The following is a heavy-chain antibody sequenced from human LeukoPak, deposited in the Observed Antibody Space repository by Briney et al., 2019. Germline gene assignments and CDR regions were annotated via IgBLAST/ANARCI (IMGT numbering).Heavy chain of an antibody. J-gene: IGHJ3*01. CDR1: GLTFSNYE. D-gene: IGHD3-10*01. V-gene: IGHV3-48*03. CDR2: IDGSGSSR. Sequence: PGGSLRLSCGASGLTFSNYEMTWVRRAPGKGLEWISYIDGSGSSRSYAPSVKGRFTISRDNAKNSLFLQMNSLRDEDTAVYYCAREKPAVFGDAFDFWGQGTVVTVSS. CDR3: AREKPAVFGDAFDF.